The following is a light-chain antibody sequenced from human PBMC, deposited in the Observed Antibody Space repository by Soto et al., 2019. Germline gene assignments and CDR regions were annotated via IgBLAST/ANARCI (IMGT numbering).Light chain of an antibody. CDR2: GAS. Sequence: IVWTQCPATLSLSPGERATLSCRASQSVSSYLAWYQHRPGQAPRLLIYGASSRATGIPDRLTGGGSGTDFILTVSRLEPEYFAVYNCQQYGSSPPWAFGQGTKVDIK. J-gene: IGKJ1*01. CDR3: QQYGSSPPWA. V-gene: IGKV3-20*01. CDR1: QSVSSY.